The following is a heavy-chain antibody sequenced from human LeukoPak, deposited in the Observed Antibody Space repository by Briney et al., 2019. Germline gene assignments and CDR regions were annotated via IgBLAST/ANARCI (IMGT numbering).Heavy chain of an antibody. V-gene: IGHV3-33*01. CDR3: ARVGYSSGWFRD. Sequence: GGSLRLSCAASGFTFSSYGMHWVRQAPGKGLEWVAVIWYDGSNKYYADSVKGRFTISRDNSKNTLYLQMNSLRAEDTAVYYCARVGYSSGWFRDWGQGTLVTVSS. CDR2: IWYDGSNK. J-gene: IGHJ4*02. D-gene: IGHD6-19*01. CDR1: GFTFSSYG.